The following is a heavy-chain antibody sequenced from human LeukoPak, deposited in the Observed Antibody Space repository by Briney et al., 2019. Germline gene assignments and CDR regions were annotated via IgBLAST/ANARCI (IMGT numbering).Heavy chain of an antibody. CDR1: GGSFSGYY. Sequence: SETLSLTCAVYGGSFSGYYWSWIRQPPGKGLEWIGEINHSGSTNYNPSLKSRVTISVDTSKNQFSLKLSSVTAADTAVYYCARGVRYYDFWSAYRGAFDIWGQGTMVTVSS. CDR3: ARGVRYYDFWSAYRGAFDI. CDR2: INHSGST. D-gene: IGHD3-3*01. V-gene: IGHV4-34*01. J-gene: IGHJ3*02.